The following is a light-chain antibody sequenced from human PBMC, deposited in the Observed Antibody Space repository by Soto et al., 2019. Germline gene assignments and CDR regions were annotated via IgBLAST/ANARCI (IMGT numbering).Light chain of an antibody. CDR2: DAS. V-gene: IGKV1-5*01. CDR1: QSISSW. J-gene: IGKJ2*01. Sequence: DIQMTQSPSTLSASVGDRVTITCRAIQSISSWLAWYQQKQGKAPTLLIYDASSLESGVPSRFSGSGSGTEFTLTISSLQPDDFATYYCQQYNSYPYPFGQGTKLEIK. CDR3: QQYNSYPYP.